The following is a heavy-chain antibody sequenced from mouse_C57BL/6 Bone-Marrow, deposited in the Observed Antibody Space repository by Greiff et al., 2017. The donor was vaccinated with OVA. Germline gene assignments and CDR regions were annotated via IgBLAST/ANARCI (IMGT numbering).Heavy chain of an antibody. J-gene: IGHJ2*01. V-gene: IGHV1-81*01. D-gene: IGHD1-1*01. CDR1: GYTFTSYG. CDR2: IYPRSGNT. Sequence: QVQLKESGAELARPGASVKLSCKASGYTFTSYGISWVKQRTGQGLEWIGEIYPRSGNTYYNEKFKGKATLTADKSSSTAYMELRSLTSEDSAVYFCARYPYYYGSSYEDYFDYWGQGTTLTVSS. CDR3: ARYPYYYGSSYEDYFDY.